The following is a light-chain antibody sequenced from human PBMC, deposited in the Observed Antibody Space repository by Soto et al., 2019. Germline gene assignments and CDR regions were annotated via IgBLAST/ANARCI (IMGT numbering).Light chain of an antibody. CDR2: AAS. V-gene: IGKV1-8*01. J-gene: IGKJ4*01. Sequence: AIRMTQSPSSFSASTGDRVTITCRASQGISSYLAWYQQKPGKAPKLLIYAASTLQSGVPSRFSGSGSGTDFTLTISCLQSEDFATYYCQQYYSRPLTFGGGTKVEIK. CDR1: QGISSY. CDR3: QQYYSRPLT.